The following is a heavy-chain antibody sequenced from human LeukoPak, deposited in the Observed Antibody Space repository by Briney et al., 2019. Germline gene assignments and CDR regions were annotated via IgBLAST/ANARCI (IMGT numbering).Heavy chain of an antibody. Sequence: PGGSLRLSCAASRFTFSSYWMSWVRQAPGKGLEWVANIKQDGSEKYDVDSVKGRFTISRDNAKNTLYLQMNSLRAEDTAVYYCARGHTDYSGSENYYNSDYWGQGTLVTVSS. D-gene: IGHD3-10*01. CDR3: ARGHTDYSGSENYYNSDY. V-gene: IGHV3-7*04. CDR1: RFTFSSYW. CDR2: IKQDGSEK. J-gene: IGHJ4*02.